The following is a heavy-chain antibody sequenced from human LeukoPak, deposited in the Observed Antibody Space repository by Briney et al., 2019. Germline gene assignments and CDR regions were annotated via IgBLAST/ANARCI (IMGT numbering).Heavy chain of an antibody. CDR1: GGSVSSYY. D-gene: IGHD6-13*01. CDR2: IYDSGST. V-gene: IGHV4-59*08. J-gene: IGHJ4*02. Sequence: KTSETLSLTCTVSGGSVSSYYWSWIRQPPGKGLEWIGFIYDSGSTNYNPSLKSRVTISVDTSKNQFSLKLSSVTAADTAVYYCARHSYSSSWPLTDYWGQGTLVTVSS. CDR3: ARHSYSSSWPLTDY.